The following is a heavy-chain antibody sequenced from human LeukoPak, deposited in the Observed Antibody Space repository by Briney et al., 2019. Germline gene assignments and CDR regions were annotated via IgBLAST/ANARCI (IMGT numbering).Heavy chain of an antibody. CDR3: ARGTYYSGSGPGNWFDP. CDR2: ITRKDAI. D-gene: IGHD3-10*01. J-gene: IGHJ5*02. V-gene: IGHV3-11*01. CDR1: GFSVSDYY. Sequence: GSLRLSCTASGFSVSDYYMNWIRQSPGKGLEWVSHITRKDAIEYADSVRGRFTISRDNANHLLYLQMDSLRPEDTAVYYCARGTYYSGSGPGNWFDPWGHGTLVTVSS.